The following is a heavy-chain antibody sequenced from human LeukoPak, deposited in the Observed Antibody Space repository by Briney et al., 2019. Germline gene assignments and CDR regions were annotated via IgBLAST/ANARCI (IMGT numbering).Heavy chain of an antibody. CDR3: ARTRREYQLLSFDY. D-gene: IGHD2-2*01. CDR1: GYSISSGYY. Sequence: KPSETLSLTCAVSGYSISSGYYWGRIRQPPGKGLEWIGSIYHSGSTYYNPSLKSRVTISVDTSKNQFSLKLSSVTAADTAVYYCARTRREYQLLSFDYWGQGTLVTVSS. V-gene: IGHV4-38-2*01. CDR2: IYHSGST. J-gene: IGHJ4*02.